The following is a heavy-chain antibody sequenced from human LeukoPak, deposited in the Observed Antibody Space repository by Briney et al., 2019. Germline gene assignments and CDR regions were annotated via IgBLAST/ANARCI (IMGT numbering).Heavy chain of an antibody. V-gene: IGHV3-23*01. Sequence: PGGSLRLSCAASGFTFSSYAMSWVRQAPGKGLEWVSGISGGGGSIHYADSVKGRFTISRDNAKNSLYLQMNSLRAEDTAVYYCARGPKYSSSWSALGNYWGQGTLVTVSS. CDR3: ARGPKYSSSWSALGNY. CDR1: GFTFSSYA. J-gene: IGHJ4*02. CDR2: ISGGGGSI. D-gene: IGHD6-13*01.